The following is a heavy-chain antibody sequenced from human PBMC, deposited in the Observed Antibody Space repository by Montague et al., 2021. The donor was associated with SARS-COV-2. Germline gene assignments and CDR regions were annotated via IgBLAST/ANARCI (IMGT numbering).Heavy chain of an antibody. CDR2: ISGSGGT. Sequence: SLRLSCAASGFTFNTYGMSWVRQAPGQGLEWVSCISGSGGTYYAGAVKGRIAIPRDTSNNTPYLQMNSLRAEETAIYYCAKQRGTITTTFDYWGQGSLVTVSS. CDR1: GFTFNTYG. J-gene: IGHJ4*02. V-gene: IGHV3-23*01. D-gene: IGHD1-14*01. CDR3: AKQRGTITTTFDY.